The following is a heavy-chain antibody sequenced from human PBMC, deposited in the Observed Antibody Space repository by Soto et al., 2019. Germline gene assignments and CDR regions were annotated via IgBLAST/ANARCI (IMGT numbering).Heavy chain of an antibody. CDR3: ARGETYLGV. D-gene: IGHD3-16*01. CDR2: IIPIFSSR. CDR1: RDTFNKYA. V-gene: IGHV1-69*01. Sequence: QVQLVQSGAEVKKPGSSVKVSCKTSRDTFNKYAFNWVRQAPGQGLEWMGWIIPIFSSRNYAEKFQGRVTITADDSTSTAYMELRSLSFEDTAVYYCARGETYLGVWGQGTPVTVSS. J-gene: IGHJ6*02.